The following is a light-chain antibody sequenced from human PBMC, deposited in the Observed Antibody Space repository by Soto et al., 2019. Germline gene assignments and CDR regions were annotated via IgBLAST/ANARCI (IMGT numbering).Light chain of an antibody. CDR1: QSVSSSY. V-gene: IGKV3-20*01. J-gene: IGKJ1*01. Sequence: EMVLTQSPGTLSLSPGERATLSCRASQSVSSSYLAWYQQKPGQAPRLLIYGASSRATGIPDRFSGSGSGTDFTLTISRLEPEEFAVYYFQQYGSSPWTFGQGTKVEIK. CDR3: QQYGSSPWT. CDR2: GAS.